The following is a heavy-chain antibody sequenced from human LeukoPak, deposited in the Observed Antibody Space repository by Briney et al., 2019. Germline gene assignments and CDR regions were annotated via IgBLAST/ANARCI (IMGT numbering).Heavy chain of an antibody. CDR1: GNSFNTYG. D-gene: IGHD2/OR15-2a*01. CDR3: ARAPRCNTESCNSWFDP. Sequence: GASVKVSCKASGNSFNTYGISWLRQAPGQGLEWMGWINVNTKYARKFQGRVTMTTDTSTSTDYMELRSLRSDDTAVYFCARAPRCNTESCNSWFDPWGQGTLVTVSS. J-gene: IGHJ5*02. CDR2: INVNT. V-gene: IGHV1-18*01.